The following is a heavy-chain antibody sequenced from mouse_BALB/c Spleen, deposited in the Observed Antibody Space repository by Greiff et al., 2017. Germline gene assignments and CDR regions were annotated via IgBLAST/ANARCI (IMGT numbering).Heavy chain of an antibody. CDR1: GFSLTSYG. CDR2: IWSGGST. Sequence: QVHVKQSGPGLVQPSQSLSITCTVSGFSLTSYGVHWVRQSPGKGLEWLGVIWSGGSTDYNAAFISRLSISKDNSKSQVFFKMNSLQANDTAIYYCARAGTGPWFAYWGQGTLVTVSA. J-gene: IGHJ3*01. V-gene: IGHV2-2*02. D-gene: IGHD4-1*01. CDR3: ARAGTGPWFAY.